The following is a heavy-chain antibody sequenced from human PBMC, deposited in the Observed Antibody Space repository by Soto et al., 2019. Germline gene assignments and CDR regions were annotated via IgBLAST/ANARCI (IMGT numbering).Heavy chain of an antibody. CDR3: ARGFPLWFAP. J-gene: IGHJ5*02. V-gene: IGHV1-3*01. CDR1: GYTFTSFA. CDR2: INAGSGNT. D-gene: IGHD3-16*02. Sequence: ASVKVSCKASGYTFTSFAMHWVRQAPGQGLEWMGWINAGSGNTKYSQKFQGRVTITRDTSASTAYMELSSLRSEDTAVYYCARGFPLWFAPWGQGTLVTVSS.